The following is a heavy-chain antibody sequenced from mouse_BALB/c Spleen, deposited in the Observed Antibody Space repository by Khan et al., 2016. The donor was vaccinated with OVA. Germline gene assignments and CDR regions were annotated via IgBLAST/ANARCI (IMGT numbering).Heavy chain of an antibody. CDR1: GYSITSDYA. Sequence: VQLKQSGPGLVKPSQSLSLTCTVTGYSITSDYAWDWIRQFPGNKLEWMGYISYGGSTSYNPSLKRRISITRATSKNQIFLQLNSVTTEDTATXYCARKNYYGYAMDYWGQGTSVTVSS. D-gene: IGHD1-1*01. CDR2: ISYGGST. CDR3: ARKNYYGYAMDY. V-gene: IGHV3-2*02. J-gene: IGHJ4*01.